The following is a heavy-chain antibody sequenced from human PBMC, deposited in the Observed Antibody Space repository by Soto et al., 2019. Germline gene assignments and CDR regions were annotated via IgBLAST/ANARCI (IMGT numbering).Heavy chain of an antibody. CDR2: ISGSGGST. CDR3: AKAPRTGDADLFGYFDY. D-gene: IGHD7-27*01. J-gene: IGHJ4*02. Sequence: EVQLLESGGGLVQPGGSLRLSCAASGFTFSSYAMSWVRQAPGKGLEWVSAISGSGGSTYYADSVKGRFTISRDNSKNTLYLQMNSLRAEDTAVYYCAKAPRTGDADLFGYFDYWGQGTLVTVSS. V-gene: IGHV3-23*01. CDR1: GFTFSSYA.